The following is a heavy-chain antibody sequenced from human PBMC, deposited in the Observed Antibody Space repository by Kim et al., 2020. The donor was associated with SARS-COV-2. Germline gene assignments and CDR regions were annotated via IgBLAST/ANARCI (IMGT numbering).Heavy chain of an antibody. J-gene: IGHJ4*02. D-gene: IGHD1-26*01. CDR3: AKDRNSGSYWNFVDY. Sequence: DSVKGRFTISRDNAKNSLYLQMNSLRAEDTALYYCAKDRNSGSYWNFVDYWGQGTLVTVSS. V-gene: IGHV3-9*01.